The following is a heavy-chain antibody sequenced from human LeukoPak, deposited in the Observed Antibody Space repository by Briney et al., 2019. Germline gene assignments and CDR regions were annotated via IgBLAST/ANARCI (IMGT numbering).Heavy chain of an antibody. CDR1: GGSISSYY. V-gene: IGHV4-4*07. Sequence: KPSETLSLTCTVSGGSISSYYWSWIRRPAGKGREWIGRIYTSGSTNYNPSLKSRVTMSVDTSKNQFSLKLSSVTAADTDVYYCARFPHDAFDIWGQGTMVTVSS. CDR3: ARFPHDAFDI. CDR2: IYTSGST. J-gene: IGHJ3*02.